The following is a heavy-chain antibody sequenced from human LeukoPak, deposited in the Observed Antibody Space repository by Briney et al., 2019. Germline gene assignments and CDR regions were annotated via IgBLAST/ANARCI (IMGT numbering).Heavy chain of an antibody. D-gene: IGHD3-10*01. CDR1: GGSISSGGYY. J-gene: IGHJ6*02. CDR2: IYYSGST. Sequence: SQTLSLTCTVSGGSISSGGYYWSWIRQHPGKGLEWIGYIYYSGSTYYNPSLKSRVTISVDTPKNQFSLKLSSVTAADTAVYYCAKDSGRAWGLDVWGQGTTVTVSS. CDR3: AKDSGRAWGLDV. V-gene: IGHV4-31*03.